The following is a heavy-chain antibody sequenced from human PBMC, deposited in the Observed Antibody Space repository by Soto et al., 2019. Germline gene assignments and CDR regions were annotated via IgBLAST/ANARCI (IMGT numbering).Heavy chain of an antibody. D-gene: IGHD6-19*01. CDR2: MITSNANA. Sequence: ASVKIFCYASGYTFITYDIIWVRRDTGQGLVWMGWMITSNANARYEQKFQGRRIMTRNTSISTAYMQQSSLRSADTAVYFCARREEQSGPNYFDSWGQGSLVTVSS. CDR3: ARREEQSGPNYFDS. CDR1: GYTFITYD. V-gene: IGHV1-8*01. J-gene: IGHJ4*02.